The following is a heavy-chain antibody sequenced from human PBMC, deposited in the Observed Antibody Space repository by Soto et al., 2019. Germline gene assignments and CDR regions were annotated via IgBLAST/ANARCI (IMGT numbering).Heavy chain of an antibody. CDR1: GGSISSSSYY. CDR2: IYYSGST. J-gene: IGHJ5*02. CDR3: ARLAVKVTMVRGVTYNCFDP. V-gene: IGHV4-39*01. Sequence: PSETQSLTWTVSGGSISSSSYYWGWIRQPPGKGLEWIGSIYYSGSTYYNPSLKSRVTISVDTSKNQFSLKLSSVTAADTAVYYCARLAVKVTMVRGVTYNCFDPWGQGTLVTVSS. D-gene: IGHD3-10*01.